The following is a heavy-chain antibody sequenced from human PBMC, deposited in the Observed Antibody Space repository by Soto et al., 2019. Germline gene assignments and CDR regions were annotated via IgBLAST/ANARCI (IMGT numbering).Heavy chain of an antibody. CDR3: ARETGENWTYEAH. CDR1: GAYIIDFS. CDR2: ITINGNT. Sequence: KPSETLSLTCRVSGAYIIDFSCILIRHPAGKWLEWIGRITINGNTQKNPSFKSRVTMSIDTSRNHFSLNLQSATAADTALYYCARETGENWTYEAHWGPGTLVTVSS. J-gene: IGHJ1*01. D-gene: IGHD1-7*01. V-gene: IGHV4-4*07.